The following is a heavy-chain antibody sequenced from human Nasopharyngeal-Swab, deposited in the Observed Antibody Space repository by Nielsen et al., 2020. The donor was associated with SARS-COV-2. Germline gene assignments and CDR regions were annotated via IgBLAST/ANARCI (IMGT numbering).Heavy chain of an antibody. CDR3: ARDQLGDYGDYYSLGY. J-gene: IGHJ4*02. Sequence: GESLKISCAASGFRFPYFGLHWVRQAPGKGLEWVAVVWHDENIKYYADSVKGRFTISRDNSKNTLYLQMNSLRAEDTAVYYCARDQLGDYGDYYSLGYWGQGTLVTVSS. CDR2: VWHDENIK. CDR1: GFRFPYFG. V-gene: IGHV3-33*01. D-gene: IGHD4-17*01.